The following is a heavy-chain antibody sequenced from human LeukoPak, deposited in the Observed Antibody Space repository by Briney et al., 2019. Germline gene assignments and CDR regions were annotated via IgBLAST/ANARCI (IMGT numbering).Heavy chain of an antibody. Sequence: PGGSLRLSCAAPGFTFDDYGMSWVRPAPGKGLEWVSGINWNGGSTGYADSVKGRFTISRDNAKNSLYLQMNSLRAEDTALYYCARVRNYYDSSGPKRGAFDIWGQGTMVTVSS. CDR2: INWNGGST. CDR1: GFTFDDYG. V-gene: IGHV3-20*04. D-gene: IGHD3-22*01. J-gene: IGHJ3*02. CDR3: ARVRNYYDSSGPKRGAFDI.